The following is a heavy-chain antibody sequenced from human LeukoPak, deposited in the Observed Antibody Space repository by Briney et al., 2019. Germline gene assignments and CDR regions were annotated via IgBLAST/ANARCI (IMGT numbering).Heavy chain of an antibody. CDR1: GYTFTSYA. J-gene: IGHJ5*02. Sequence: ASVKVSCKASGYTFTSYAMNWVRQAPGQGLEWMGWISAYNGNTNYAQKLQGRVTMTTDTSTSTAYMELRSLRSDDTAVYYCARDSRGPQITFDPWGQGTLVTVSS. V-gene: IGHV1-18*01. D-gene: IGHD3-16*01. CDR3: ARDSRGPQITFDP. CDR2: ISAYNGNT.